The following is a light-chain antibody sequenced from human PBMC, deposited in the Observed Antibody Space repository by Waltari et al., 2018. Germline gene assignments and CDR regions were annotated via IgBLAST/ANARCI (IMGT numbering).Light chain of an antibody. CDR2: EVN. V-gene: IGLV2-23*02. CDR1: ANDIGSRDL. J-gene: IGLJ2*01. CDR3: CSHAFTTILA. Sequence: QSALTQPASVSGSPGQSITISCTGTANDIGSRDLVYWYQHLPGKAPRLIMYEVNKRPSGVSNRFSGSKSGNTASLTISGLQTGDEADYYCCSHAFTTILAFGGGTSLTVL.